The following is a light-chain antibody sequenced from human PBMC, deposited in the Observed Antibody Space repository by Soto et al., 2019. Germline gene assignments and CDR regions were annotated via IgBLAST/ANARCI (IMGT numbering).Light chain of an antibody. V-gene: IGKV3-11*01. Sequence: EIVLTQSPATLSLSPGERATLSCRASQSVSSYFAWYQQKPGQAPRLLIYDASNRATGIPARFSGSGSGTDFTLTISSLEPDDFAVYYCQQRGNWPVTFGQGTRVEIK. CDR1: QSVSSY. J-gene: IGKJ1*01. CDR2: DAS. CDR3: QQRGNWPVT.